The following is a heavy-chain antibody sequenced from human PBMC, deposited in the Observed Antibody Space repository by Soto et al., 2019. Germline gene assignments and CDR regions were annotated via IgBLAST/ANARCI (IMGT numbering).Heavy chain of an antibody. V-gene: IGHV6-1*01. CDR1: GDSLSSNS. D-gene: IGHD3-22*01. Sequence: QTLSLTCAISGDSLSSNSWNWIRQSPSRGLEWLGRTYYRSKWYNDYAISVKSRITINPDTSRTQFSLQLNSVTPEDTAVYYCARGVAMIVVVNSLDFEAFDIWGQGTMVTVS. J-gene: IGHJ3*02. CDR3: ARGVAMIVVVNSLDFEAFDI. CDR2: TYYRSKWYN.